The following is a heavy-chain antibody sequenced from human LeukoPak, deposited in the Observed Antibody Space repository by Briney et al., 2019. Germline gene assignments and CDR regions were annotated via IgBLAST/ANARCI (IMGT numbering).Heavy chain of an antibody. Sequence: SETLSLTCTVSGASTSSYYWSWIRQPPGKGLEWIGYIYHTGSANSNASLKSRVTISVDTPKNQFSLKLRSVTAADTAVYYCARVAYGSGSQTFYYYGMDVWGQGTTVTVSS. D-gene: IGHD3-10*01. V-gene: IGHV4-59*01. CDR2: IYHTGSA. CDR1: GASTSSYY. J-gene: IGHJ6*02. CDR3: ARVAYGSGSQTFYYYGMDV.